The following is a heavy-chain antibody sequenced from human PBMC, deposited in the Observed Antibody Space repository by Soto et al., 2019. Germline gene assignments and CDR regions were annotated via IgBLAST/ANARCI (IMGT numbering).Heavy chain of an antibody. CDR3: ARGRVQVAGTTEIDY. V-gene: IGHV3-21*01. CDR1: GFTFNTYS. Sequence: EVQLVESGGGLVKPGGSLRLSCAASGFTFNTYSMNWVRQAPGKGLEWVSSISGSSNYIYYADSVKGRFTISRDNAXXSLYLQVSSLRAEDTAVYYCARGRVQVAGTTEIDYWGQGTLVTVSS. CDR2: ISGSSNYI. D-gene: IGHD1-1*01. J-gene: IGHJ4*02.